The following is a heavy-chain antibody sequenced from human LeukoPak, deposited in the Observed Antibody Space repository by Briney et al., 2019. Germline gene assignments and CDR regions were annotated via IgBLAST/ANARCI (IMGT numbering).Heavy chain of an antibody. V-gene: IGHV4-59*01. J-gene: IGHJ3*02. D-gene: IGHD4-17*01. Sequence: SETLSLTCTVSGGSISSYYWSWIRQPPGKGLEWIGYIYYSGSTNYNPSLKSRVTISVDTSRNQFSLKLSSVTAADTAVYYCARDKTTVTTELAFDIWGQGTMVTVSS. CDR1: GGSISSYY. CDR3: ARDKTTVTTELAFDI. CDR2: IYYSGST.